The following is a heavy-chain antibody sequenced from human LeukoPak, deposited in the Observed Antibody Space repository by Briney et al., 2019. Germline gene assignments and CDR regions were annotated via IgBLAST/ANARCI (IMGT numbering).Heavy chain of an antibody. CDR1: GFTFSSYW. V-gene: IGHV3-7*03. D-gene: IGHD3-9*01. CDR3: ARDSPDYDILTGYSENWFDP. CDR2: IKQDGSEK. J-gene: IGHJ5*02. Sequence: GGSLRLSCAASGFTFSSYWMSWVRQAPGKGLEWVANIKQDGSEKYYVGSVKGRFTISRDNAKNSLYLQMNSLRAEDTAVYYCARDSPDYDILTGYSENWFDPWGQGTLVTVSS.